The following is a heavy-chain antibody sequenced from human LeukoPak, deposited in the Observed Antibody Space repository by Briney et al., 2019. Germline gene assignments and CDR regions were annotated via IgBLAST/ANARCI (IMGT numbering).Heavy chain of an antibody. D-gene: IGHD3-10*01. J-gene: IGHJ4*02. CDR2: ISNDGSNK. Sequence: GGPLSLSCSACGFTFSSYDTHWVRQAPVKAGEGVGAISNDGSNKYYAESLNGRFTISRDNSKNTLYLLVNTLRGGDTAVYYCAKEMGSRSSLFYFDYWGQGTLLTVPS. CDR1: GFTFSSYD. V-gene: IGHV3-30*18. CDR3: AKEMGSRSSLFYFDY.